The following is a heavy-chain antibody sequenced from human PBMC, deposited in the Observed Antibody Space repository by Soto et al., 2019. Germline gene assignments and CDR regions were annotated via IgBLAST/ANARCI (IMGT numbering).Heavy chain of an antibody. CDR2: IKSKTDGGTT. V-gene: IGHV3-15*01. CDR1: GFTFSSFA. Sequence: LRLSCAASGFTFSSFAMSWVRQAPGKGLEWVGRIKSKTDGGTTDYAAPVKGRFTISRDDSKNTLYLQMNSLKTEDTAVYYCTTERGYCSSTSCYADFDYWGQGTLVTVS. D-gene: IGHD2-2*01. J-gene: IGHJ4*02. CDR3: TTERGYCSSTSCYADFDY.